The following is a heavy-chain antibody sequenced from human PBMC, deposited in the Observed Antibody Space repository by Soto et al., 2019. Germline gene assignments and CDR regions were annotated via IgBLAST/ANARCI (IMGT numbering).Heavy chain of an antibody. CDR1: GVTVCNDY. D-gene: IGHD6-19*01. V-gene: IGHV3-66*01. CDR3: ARAFIGVAGYFDY. Sequence: PGGSLGLSCAASGVTVCNDYMGWVRQAPGKGLEWVSVIYSGGDTYYADSVKGRFTISRDNSKNTLYLQMNSLRAEDTAVYYCARAFIGVAGYFDYWGQGTLVTVSS. J-gene: IGHJ4*02. CDR2: IYSGGDT.